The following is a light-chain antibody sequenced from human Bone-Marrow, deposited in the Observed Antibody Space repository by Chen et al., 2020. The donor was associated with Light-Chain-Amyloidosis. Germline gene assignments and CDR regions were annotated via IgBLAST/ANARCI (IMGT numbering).Light chain of an antibody. CDR3: QSYQGSSQGV. J-gene: IGLJ3*02. Sequence: NFMLTQPHSVSESPGKTGIISCTRSSGSIATNYGQWYRQRPGSSPTTVIYEDDQRPSGVPDRFSGSIDRSSSSASLTISGLKTEDEADYYCQSYQGSSQGVFGGGTKLTVL. CDR2: EDD. V-gene: IGLV6-57*01. CDR1: SGSIATNY.